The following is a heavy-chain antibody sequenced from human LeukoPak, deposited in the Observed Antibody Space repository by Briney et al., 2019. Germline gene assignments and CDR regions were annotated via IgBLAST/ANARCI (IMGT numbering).Heavy chain of an antibody. Sequence: PGRSLRLSCATSGFSFSSHSMHWVRQAPGKGLEWVSVITRSGSTYYADSVKGRFTISRDNSKNTLYLQMNSLRAEDTAVYSCAKDAVAPGSGGDFFDYWGQGTLVTVSS. D-gene: IGHD3-10*01. CDR3: AKDAVAPGSGGDFFDY. V-gene: IGHV3-23*01. CDR2: ITRSGST. CDR1: GFSFSSHS. J-gene: IGHJ4*02.